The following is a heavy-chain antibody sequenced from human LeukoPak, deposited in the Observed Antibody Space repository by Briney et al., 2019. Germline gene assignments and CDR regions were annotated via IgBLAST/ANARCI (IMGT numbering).Heavy chain of an antibody. V-gene: IGHV4-59*08. J-gene: IGHJ3*01. CDR3: ARQKWELPLDAFDV. CDR1: GGSVSSYY. CDR2: IYYSGST. D-gene: IGHD1-26*01. Sequence: SETLSLTCTVSGGSVSSYYWSWIRQPPGKGLEWIGYIYYSGSTNYNPSLKSRVTISVDTSKNQFSLKLSSMTAADTAVYYCARQKWELPLDAFDVWGQGTMVTVSS.